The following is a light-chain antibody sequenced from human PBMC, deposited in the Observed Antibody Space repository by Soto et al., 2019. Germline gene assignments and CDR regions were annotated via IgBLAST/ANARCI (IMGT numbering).Light chain of an antibody. Sequence: EIVMTQSPATLSVSPGERATLSCRASQSVSNNLAWYQQKPGQTPRLPIYGASTRATGIPARFSGSGSGTEFTLTISSLQSQDFAVYYCQQYDRWPWTFGQGTKVEIK. V-gene: IGKV3-15*01. J-gene: IGKJ1*01. CDR3: QQYDRWPWT. CDR2: GAS. CDR1: QSVSNN.